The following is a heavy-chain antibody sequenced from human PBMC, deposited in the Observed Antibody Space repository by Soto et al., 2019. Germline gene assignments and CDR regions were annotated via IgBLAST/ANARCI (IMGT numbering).Heavy chain of an antibody. Sequence: QVQLVESGGGVVQPGRSLRLSCAASGFTFSSYGMHWVRQAPGKGLEWVAVISYDGSNKYYADSVKGRFTISRDNSKNTLYLQMTSLRAEDTAVYYCAKNGSPWELRTHFDYWGQGTLVTVSS. CDR2: ISYDGSNK. CDR1: GFTFSSYG. CDR3: AKNGSPWELRTHFDY. J-gene: IGHJ4*02. V-gene: IGHV3-30*18. D-gene: IGHD1-26*01.